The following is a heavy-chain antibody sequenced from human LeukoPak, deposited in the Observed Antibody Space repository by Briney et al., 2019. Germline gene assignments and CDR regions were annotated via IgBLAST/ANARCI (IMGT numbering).Heavy chain of an antibody. CDR1: GFTFSNYD. CDR3: ATYSGYFGY. Sequence: GGTLRLSCAASGFTFSNYDMSWVRQAPGKGLEWVSGISGSGGSTYYADSAKGRFTISRDNSKNTLYLQMNSLRAEDTAVYYCATYSGYFGYWGQGTLVTVSS. D-gene: IGHD5-12*01. V-gene: IGHV3-23*01. CDR2: ISGSGGST. J-gene: IGHJ4*02.